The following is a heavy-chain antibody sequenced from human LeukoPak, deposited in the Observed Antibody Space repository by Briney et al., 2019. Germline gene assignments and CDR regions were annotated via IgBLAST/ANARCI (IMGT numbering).Heavy chain of an antibody. V-gene: IGHV4-39*07. CDR2: IYHSGST. CDR3: ARGKGSGWTFDY. Sequence: SETLSLTCTVSGGSISSGYYYWGWVRQPPGKGLEWIGSIYHSGSTYYNPSLKSRVTISVDTSKNQFSLKPSSVTAADTAVYYCARGKGSGWTFDYWGQGTLVTVSS. D-gene: IGHD6-19*01. CDR1: GGSISSGYYY. J-gene: IGHJ4*02.